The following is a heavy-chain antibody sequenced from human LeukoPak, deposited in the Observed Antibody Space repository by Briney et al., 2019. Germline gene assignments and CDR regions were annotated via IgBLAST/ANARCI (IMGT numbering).Heavy chain of an antibody. Sequence: SETLSLTGSVSGGSISSSYWSWIRQPPGKGRDWIGYIFYSGSTSYNPSLKSRVTISVDTSNNQFSQRLRSVTAADTAVYYCGRGAFASEGAFDIWGQGTMVTVSS. D-gene: IGHD3-10*01. CDR3: GRGAFASEGAFDI. CDR1: GGSISSSY. CDR2: IFYSGST. J-gene: IGHJ3*02. V-gene: IGHV4-59*01.